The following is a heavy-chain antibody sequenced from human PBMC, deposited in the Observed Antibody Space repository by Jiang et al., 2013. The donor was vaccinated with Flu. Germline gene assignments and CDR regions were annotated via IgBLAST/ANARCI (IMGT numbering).Heavy chain of an antibody. CDR1: GYTFTSYG. CDR2: ISAYNGNT. D-gene: IGHD2-15*01. CDR3: ARDFRRVGYCSGGSCYGY. Sequence: GAEVKKPGASVKVSCKASGYTFTSYGISWVRQAPGQGLEWMGWISAYNGNTNYAQKLQGRVTMTTDTSTSTAYMELRSLRSDDTAVYYCARDFRRVGYCSGGSCYGYWGQGTPGHRLL. J-gene: IGHJ4*02. V-gene: IGHV1-18*01.